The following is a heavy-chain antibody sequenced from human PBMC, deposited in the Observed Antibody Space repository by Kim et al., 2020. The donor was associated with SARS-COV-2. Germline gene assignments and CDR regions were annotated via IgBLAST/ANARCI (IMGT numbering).Heavy chain of an antibody. J-gene: IGHJ4*02. Sequence: SRVTISVDTSKNQFSLKLSSVTAADTAVYYCARGRGYRPRITMIAGTVDYWGQGTLVTVSS. D-gene: IGHD3-22*01. CDR3: ARGRGYRPRITMIAGTVDY. V-gene: IGHV4-34*01.